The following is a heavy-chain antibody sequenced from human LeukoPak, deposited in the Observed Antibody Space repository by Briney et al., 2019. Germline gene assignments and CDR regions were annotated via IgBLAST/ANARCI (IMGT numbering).Heavy chain of an antibody. V-gene: IGHV3-66*02. CDR3: GLFRATWGLAY. J-gene: IGHJ4*02. Sequence: GGSLRLSCAASGFTVSNTYMTWVRQAPGKGLEWVSVIYSGGDTYYADAVKGRFTLSRDNSKNTLYLQMNSLRPEDTAVYYCGLFRATWGLAYWGQ. CDR1: GFTVSNTY. D-gene: IGHD3-22*01. CDR2: IYSGGDT.